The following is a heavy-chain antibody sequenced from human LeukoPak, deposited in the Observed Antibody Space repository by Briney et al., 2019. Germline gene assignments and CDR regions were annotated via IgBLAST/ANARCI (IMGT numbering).Heavy chain of an antibody. J-gene: IGHJ3*02. CDR2: ISGSGGST. CDR1: GFTSSSYA. D-gene: IGHD2-2*01. CDR3: ASQRGVVVPAAMGANAFDT. V-gene: IGHV3-23*01. Sequence: PGGSLRLSCAASGFTSSSYAMSWVRQAPGKGLEWVSAISGSGGSTYYADSVKGRFTISRDNSKNTLYLQMNSLRAEDTAVYYCASQRGVVVPAAMGANAFDTWAQGTMVTVSS.